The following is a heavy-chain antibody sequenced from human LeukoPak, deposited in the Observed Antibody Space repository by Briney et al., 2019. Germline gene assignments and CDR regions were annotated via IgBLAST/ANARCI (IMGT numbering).Heavy chain of an antibody. Sequence: ASVKVSCKVSGYTLTELSMHWVRQAPGKGLEWMRSFDPEDGETIYSQKFQGRVTMTEDTSTDTAYMELSSLRSEDTAVYFCAAKRELHLYFFDYWGQGTLVTVSS. V-gene: IGHV1-24*01. D-gene: IGHD3-10*01. CDR3: AAKRELHLYFFDY. J-gene: IGHJ4*02. CDR2: FDPEDGET. CDR1: GYTLTELS.